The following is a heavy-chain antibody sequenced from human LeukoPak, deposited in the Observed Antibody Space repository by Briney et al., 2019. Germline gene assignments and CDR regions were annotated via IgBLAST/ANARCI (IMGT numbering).Heavy chain of an antibody. CDR1: RYTFTSYG. J-gene: IGHJ6*04. D-gene: IGHD4-17*01. Sequence: ASVTVSCKASRYTFTSYGMSWVRQAPGQGLEWMGWISAYNGNTNYAQKLLGRVTMTTDTSTSTAYMELRSLRSDDTAVYYCARDSPYGDYEAYYGMDVWGKGTTVTVSS. CDR2: ISAYNGNT. V-gene: IGHV1-18*04. CDR3: ARDSPYGDYEAYYGMDV.